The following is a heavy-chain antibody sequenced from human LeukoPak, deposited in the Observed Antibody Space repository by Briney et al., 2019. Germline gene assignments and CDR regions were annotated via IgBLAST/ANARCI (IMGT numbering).Heavy chain of an antibody. CDR2: INHSGST. CDR3: ARDLYDILTGATDAFDI. Sequence: SETLSLTCAVNGGSFSGYYWSWIRQPPGKGLEWIGEINHSGSTNYNPSLKSRVTISVDTSKNQFSLKLSSVTAADTAVYYCARDLYDILTGATDAFDIWGQGTMVTVSS. J-gene: IGHJ3*02. CDR1: GGSFSGYY. V-gene: IGHV4-34*01. D-gene: IGHD3-9*01.